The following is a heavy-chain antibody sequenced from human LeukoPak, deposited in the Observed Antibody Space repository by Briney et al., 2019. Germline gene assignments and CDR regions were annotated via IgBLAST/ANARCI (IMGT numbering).Heavy chain of an antibody. D-gene: IGHD2-15*01. CDR3: AKSRGGRDKYYFDY. V-gene: IGHV3-9*01. J-gene: IGHJ4*02. Sequence: GRSLRLSCAASGFTFDDYAMHWVRQAPGKGLEWVSGISWNSGSIGYADSVKGRFTISRDNAKNSLYLQMNGLRAEDTALYYCAKSRGGRDKYYFDYWGQGTLVTVSS. CDR2: ISWNSGSI. CDR1: GFTFDDYA.